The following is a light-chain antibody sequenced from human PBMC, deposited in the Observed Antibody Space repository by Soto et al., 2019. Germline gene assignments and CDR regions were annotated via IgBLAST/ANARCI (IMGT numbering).Light chain of an antibody. CDR3: CSHAGSYVV. CDR1: SSDVGSSNY. V-gene: IGLV2-11*01. Sequence: QSALTQPRSVSGSPGQSVTISCTGTSSDVGSSNYVSWYQQHPGKAPKLIISDVSKRPSGVPDRFSGSKSDNTASLTISGLQDEYEADYFCCSHAGSYVVFGGGTNVTVL. CDR2: DVS. J-gene: IGLJ2*01.